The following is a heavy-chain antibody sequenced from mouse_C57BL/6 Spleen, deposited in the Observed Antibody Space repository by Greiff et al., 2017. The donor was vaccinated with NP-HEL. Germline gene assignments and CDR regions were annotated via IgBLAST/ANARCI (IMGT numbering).Heavy chain of an antibody. CDR1: GFTFTDYY. CDR2: IRNKANGYTT. V-gene: IGHV7-3*01. J-gene: IGHJ3*01. Sequence: EVHLVESGGGLVQPGGSLSLSCAASGFTFTDYYMSWVRQPPGKALEWLGFIRNKANGYTTEYSASVKGRFTISRDNSQSILYLQMNALRAEDSATYYCARYYDDYLAYCGQGTLVTVSA. D-gene: IGHD2-4*01. CDR3: ARYYDDYLAY.